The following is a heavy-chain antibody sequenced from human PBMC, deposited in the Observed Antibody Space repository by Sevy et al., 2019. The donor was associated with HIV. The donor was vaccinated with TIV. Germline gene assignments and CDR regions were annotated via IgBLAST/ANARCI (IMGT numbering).Heavy chain of an antibody. CDR3: TRGRIAAAGPFDY. V-gene: IGHV3-49*03. CDR2: IRSKAYGGTT. CDR1: GFTFGDYA. J-gene: IGHJ4*02. Sequence: GGSLRLSCTASGFTFGDYAMSWFRQAPGKGLEWVGFIRSKAYGGTTEYAASVNSRFTIASDDSKSIAYLQMNSLKTEDTAVYYCTRGRIAAAGPFDYWGQGTLVTVSS. D-gene: IGHD6-13*01.